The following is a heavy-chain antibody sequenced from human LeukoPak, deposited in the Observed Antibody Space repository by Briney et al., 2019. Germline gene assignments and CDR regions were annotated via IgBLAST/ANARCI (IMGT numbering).Heavy chain of an antibody. J-gene: IGHJ4*02. CDR2: ISPSGDNT. D-gene: IGHD1-26*01. CDR3: AKLAGSSGTFF. CDR1: GFTFSSYA. V-gene: IGHV3-23*01. Sequence: PGGSLRLSCAASGFTFSSYAMSWVRQAPGKGLEWVSAISPSGDNTYYADSAKGRFTISRDNSKNTMHLQMNSLRADDTAVYYCAKLAGSSGTFFWGQGTLITVSS.